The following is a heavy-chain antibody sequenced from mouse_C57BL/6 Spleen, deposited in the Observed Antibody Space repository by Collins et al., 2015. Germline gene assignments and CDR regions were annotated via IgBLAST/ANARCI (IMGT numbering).Heavy chain of an antibody. J-gene: IGHJ4*01. V-gene: IGHV5-16*01. CDR1: Y. CDR2: INYDGSST. D-gene: IGHD2-5*01. Sequence: YMAWVRQVPEKGLEWVANINYDGSSTYYLDSLKSRFIISRDNAKNILYLQMSSLKSEDTATYYCAREGPYSNLGAMDYWGQGTSVTVSS. CDR3: AREGPYSNLGAMDY.